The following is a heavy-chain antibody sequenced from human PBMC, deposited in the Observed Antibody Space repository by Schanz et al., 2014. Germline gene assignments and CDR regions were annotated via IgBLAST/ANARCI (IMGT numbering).Heavy chain of an antibody. D-gene: IGHD5-18*01. CDR2: IKTKTDGGTT. Sequence: EVQLVESGGGLVKPGGSLRLSWAASGFTSRNAWMSWVRQAPGKGREWVGRIKTKTDGGTTDYAAPVKGRFTISRDDSTNTLYLQMNSLKTEDTAVYYCTTGGRRGYSHYFYGMDVWGQGTTVTVSS. CDR3: TTGGRRGYSHYFYGMDV. V-gene: IGHV3-15*01. J-gene: IGHJ6*02. CDR1: GFTSRNAW.